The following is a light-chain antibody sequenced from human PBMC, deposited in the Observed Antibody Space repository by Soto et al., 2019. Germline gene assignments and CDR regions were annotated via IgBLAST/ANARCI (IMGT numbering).Light chain of an antibody. V-gene: IGKV1-39*01. Sequence: IQMTQSPSSLSASVGDGVTLTCRASHTIATYLNWYQQKPGQVPEVLIYGASRLHVGVQSRFTCSGYWTDFTLTINNLQPEEFAIYYCQQFYYYPHTFGQGTKLQVK. CDR1: HTIATY. CDR2: GAS. J-gene: IGKJ2*01. CDR3: QQFYYYPHT.